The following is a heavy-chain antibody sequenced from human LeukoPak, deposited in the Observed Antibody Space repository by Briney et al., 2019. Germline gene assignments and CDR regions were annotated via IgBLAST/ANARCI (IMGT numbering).Heavy chain of an antibody. V-gene: IGHV3-21*01. Sequence: GGSLRLSCAASGFTFSSYSMNWVRQAPGKGLEWVSSISSSSSYIYYADSVKGRFTISRDNAKNSLYLQMNSLRAEDTAVYYCARDKGIAARLHFDYWGQGTLVTVSS. CDR2: ISSSSSYI. J-gene: IGHJ4*02. D-gene: IGHD6-6*01. CDR3: ARDKGIAARLHFDY. CDR1: GFTFSSYS.